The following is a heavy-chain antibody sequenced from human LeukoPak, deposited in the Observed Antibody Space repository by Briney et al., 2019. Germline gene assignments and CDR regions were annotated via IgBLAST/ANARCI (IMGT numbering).Heavy chain of an antibody. J-gene: IGHJ4*02. D-gene: IGHD6-13*01. V-gene: IGHV1-2*02. CDR2: INPNIGDT. Sequence: ASVKVSCTASGYTFTGYYMHWVRQAPGQGLEWVGWINPNIGDTNYAQKFQGRVTMTRDTSISTAYMELSRLRFDDTAVYYCARINSSRWYDFWGQGTLVTVSS. CDR3: ARINSSRWYDF. CDR1: GYTFTGYY.